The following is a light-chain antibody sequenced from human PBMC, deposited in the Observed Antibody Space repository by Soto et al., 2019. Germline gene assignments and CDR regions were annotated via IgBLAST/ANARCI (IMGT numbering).Light chain of an antibody. V-gene: IGLV2-11*01. CDR1: SSDVGAYNY. CDR3: CSYTNSAYV. Sequence: QSVLTQPRSVSGPPGQSVTISCTGTSSDVGAYNYVSWYQQHPAKAPNLMIYDVSKRPSGVPDRFSGSKSGNTASLTISGLQAEDEGDYYCCSYTNSAYVFGTGTKVTVL. J-gene: IGLJ1*01. CDR2: DVS.